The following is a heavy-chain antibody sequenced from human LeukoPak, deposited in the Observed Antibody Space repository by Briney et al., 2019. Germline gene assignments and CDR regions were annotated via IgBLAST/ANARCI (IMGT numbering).Heavy chain of an antibody. V-gene: IGHV4-30-4*01. CDR2: IYYSGST. J-gene: IGHJ5*02. Sequence: SETLSLTCTVSGGSISSYYWSWIRQPPGKGLEWIGYIYYSGSTYYNPSLKSRVTISVDTSKNQFSLKLSSVTAADTAVYYCARAIEQSIDLWGQGTLVTVSS. CDR3: ARAIEQSIDL. D-gene: IGHD6-6*01. CDR1: GGSISSYY.